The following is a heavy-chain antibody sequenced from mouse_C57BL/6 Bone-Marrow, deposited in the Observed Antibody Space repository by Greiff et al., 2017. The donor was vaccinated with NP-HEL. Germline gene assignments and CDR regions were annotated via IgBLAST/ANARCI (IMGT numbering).Heavy chain of an antibody. CDR2: ISDGGSYT. Sequence: EVKVEESGGGLVKPGGSLKLSCAASGFTFSSYAMSWVRQTPEKRLEWVATISDGGSYTYYPDNVKGRFTISRDNAKNNLYLQMSHLTSEDTAMYYCARGGYYGDGYAMDYWGQGTSVTVSS. CDR1: GFTFSSYA. V-gene: IGHV5-4*03. J-gene: IGHJ4*01. D-gene: IGHD2-1*01. CDR3: ARGGYYGDGYAMDY.